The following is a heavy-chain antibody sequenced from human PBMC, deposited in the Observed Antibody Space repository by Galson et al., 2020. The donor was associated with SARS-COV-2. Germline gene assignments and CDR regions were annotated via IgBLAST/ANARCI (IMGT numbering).Heavy chain of an antibody. CDR2: IDPSDSYT. CDR1: GYSFTSYW. V-gene: IGHV5-10-1*01. Sequence: HGESLKISCKGSGYSFTSYWISWVRQMPGKGLEWMGRIDPSDSYTNYSPSFQGHVTISADKSISTAYLQWSSLKASDTAMYYCARRSSWSASWSDYMDVCGKGTTVTVSS. D-gene: IGHD6-6*01. CDR3: ARRSSWSASWSDYMDV. J-gene: IGHJ6*03.